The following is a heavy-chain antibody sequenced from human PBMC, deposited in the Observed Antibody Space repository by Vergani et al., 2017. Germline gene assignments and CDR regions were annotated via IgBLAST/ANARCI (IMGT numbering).Heavy chain of an antibody. CDR2: ISSSSSTI. CDR3: ARGGVGTGNY. CDR1: GFTFSSYS. Sequence: EVQLLESGGGLVQPGGSLRLSCAASGFTFSSYSMNWVRQAPGKGLEWVSYISSSSSTIYYADSVKGRFTISRDNAKNSLYLQMNSLRAEDTAVYYCARGGVGTGNYWGQGTLVTVSS. V-gene: IGHV3-48*01. J-gene: IGHJ4*02. D-gene: IGHD3-10*01.